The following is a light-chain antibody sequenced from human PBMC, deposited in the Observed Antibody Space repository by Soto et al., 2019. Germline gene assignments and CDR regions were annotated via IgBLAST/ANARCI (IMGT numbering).Light chain of an antibody. J-gene: IGKJ2*01. CDR1: QAITASY. Sequence: EIVLTQSPGTMSVSPGERATLSCRASQAITASYLAWYHQRPGQAPRLLIYGISIRAPGIPDRFSGRGSGSDFTLPIDSLESEDVGVFFCHQYGSKPYTFGQGTSLQI. CDR2: GIS. CDR3: HQYGSKPYT. V-gene: IGKV3-20*01.